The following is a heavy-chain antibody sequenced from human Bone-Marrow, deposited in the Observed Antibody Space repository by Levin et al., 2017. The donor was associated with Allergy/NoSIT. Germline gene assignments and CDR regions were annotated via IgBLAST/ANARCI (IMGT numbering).Heavy chain of an antibody. CDR3: AKDGFYDSSGYYFGELDY. CDR2: IAYHGTKE. J-gene: IGHJ4*02. Sequence: SCVASGLTFSIYGMHWFRQAPGKGLEWVAVIAYHGTKEYYADSVKGRFTISRDNSKNTVYLQMNSLRAEDTAVYYCAKDGFYDSSGYYFGELDYWGQGTQVTVSS. V-gene: IGHV3-30*18. D-gene: IGHD3-22*01. CDR1: GLTFSIYG.